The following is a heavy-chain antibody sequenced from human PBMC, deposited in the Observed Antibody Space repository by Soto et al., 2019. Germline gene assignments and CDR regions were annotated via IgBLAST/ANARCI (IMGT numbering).Heavy chain of an antibody. CDR2: IYYSGST. Sequence: SETLSLTCTVSGGSISSSSYYWGWIRQPPGKGLEWIGSIYYSGSTYYNPSLKSRVTISVDTSKNQFSLKLSSVTAADTAVYYCARHDEWEATWWFDPWGQGTLVTVSS. CDR1: GGSISSSSYY. J-gene: IGHJ5*02. D-gene: IGHD1-26*01. V-gene: IGHV4-39*01. CDR3: ARHDEWEATWWFDP.